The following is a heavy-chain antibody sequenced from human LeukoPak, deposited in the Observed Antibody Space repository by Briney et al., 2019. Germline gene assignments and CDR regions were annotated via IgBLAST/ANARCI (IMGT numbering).Heavy chain of an antibody. D-gene: IGHD3-16*02. J-gene: IGHJ4*02. V-gene: IGHV3-21*01. CDR2: ISSSSSYI. Sequence: GGSLRLSCAASGFTFSSYSMNWVRQAPGKGLEWVSSISSSSSYIYYADSVKGRFTISRDNAKNSLYLQMNSLRAEDTAVYYCARGGMNDASYLHFDYWGQGTLVPVSS. CDR3: ARGGMNDASYLHFDY. CDR1: GFTFSSYS.